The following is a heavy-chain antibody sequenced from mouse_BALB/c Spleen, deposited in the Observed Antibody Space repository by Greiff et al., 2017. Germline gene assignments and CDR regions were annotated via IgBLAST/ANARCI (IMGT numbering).Heavy chain of an antibody. V-gene: IGHV1S137*01. J-gene: IGHJ4*01. CDR3: ARGGYEGAMDY. CDR2: ISTYYGDA. CDR1: GYTFTDYA. Sequence: QVQLQQSGAELVRPGVSVKISCKGSGYTFTDYAMHWVKQSHAKSLEWIGVISTYYGDASYNQKFKGKATMTVDKSSSTAYMELARLTSEDSAIYYCARGGYEGAMDYWGQGTSVTVSS. D-gene: IGHD2-2*01.